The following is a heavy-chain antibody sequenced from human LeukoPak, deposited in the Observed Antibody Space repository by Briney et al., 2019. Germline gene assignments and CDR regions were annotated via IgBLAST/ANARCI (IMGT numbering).Heavy chain of an antibody. CDR1: GYTFTSYD. Sequence: GASVKVSCKASGYTFTSYDIYWVRQAPGQGLEWMGWINPNSGGTNYAQKFQGRVTMTRDTSISTAYMELSSLRSEDTAVYYCARGSRGYYDYYYYYYMDVWGKGTTVTVSS. J-gene: IGHJ6*03. V-gene: IGHV1-2*02. CDR3: ARGSRGYYDYYYYYYMDV. CDR2: INPNSGGT. D-gene: IGHD3-22*01.